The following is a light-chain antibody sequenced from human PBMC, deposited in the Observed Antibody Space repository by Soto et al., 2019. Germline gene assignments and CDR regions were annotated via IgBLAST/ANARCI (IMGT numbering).Light chain of an antibody. CDR2: KSN. CDR3: QSYDSTTVV. V-gene: IGLV6-57*04. CDR1: SGGIASNY. J-gene: IGLJ2*01. Sequence: NFMLTQPHSVSESPGKTVTISCTRSSGGIASNYVQWYQQRPGSAPTIVIYKSNQRFSGVPARFSGSTDGSSNSASLTISGLQIEDEADYYCQSYDSTTVVFGGGTKLTVL.